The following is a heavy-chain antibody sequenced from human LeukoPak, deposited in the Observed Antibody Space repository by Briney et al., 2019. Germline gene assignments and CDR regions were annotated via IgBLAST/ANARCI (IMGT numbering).Heavy chain of an antibody. D-gene: IGHD5-24*01. Sequence: GGSLRLSCAASGFTFSSYWMSWVRQAPGKGLEWVANIKQDGSEKYYVDSVKGRFTISRDNAKNSLYLQMKSLRAEDTAVYYCGVLRRLQLLYWGQEPLVTVS. J-gene: IGHJ4*02. CDR2: IKQDGSEK. CDR3: GVLRRLQLLY. V-gene: IGHV3-7*01. CDR1: GFTFSSYW.